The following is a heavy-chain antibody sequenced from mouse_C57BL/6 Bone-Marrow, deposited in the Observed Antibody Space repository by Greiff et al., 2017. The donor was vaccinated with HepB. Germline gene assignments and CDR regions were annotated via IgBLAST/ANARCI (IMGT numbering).Heavy chain of an antibody. CDR1: GYTFTDYY. V-gene: IGHV1-75*01. CDR2: IFPGSGST. J-gene: IGHJ2*01. Sequence: VQLQQSGPELVKPGASVKISCKASGYTFTDYYINWVKQRPVQGLEWIGWIFPGSGSTYYTEKFKGKATLTVDKSSSTAYMLLSNLTSEDSAVYFCARDYYAYYFDYWGQGTTLTVSS. CDR3: ARDYYAYYFDY. D-gene: IGHD1-1*01.